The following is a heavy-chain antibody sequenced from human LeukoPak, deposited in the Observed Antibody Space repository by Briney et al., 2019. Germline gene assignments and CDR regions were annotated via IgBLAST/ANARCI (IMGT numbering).Heavy chain of an antibody. V-gene: IGHV1-18*01. CDR3: ARGLQETLAWLKALSAFDI. D-gene: IGHD5-24*01. CDR2: ISAYNGNT. J-gene: IGHJ3*02. Sequence: ASVKVSCKASGYTFTSYGISWVRQALGQGLEWMGWISAYNGNTNYAQKLQGRVTMSTGTSSSTGYMELRSLRSDDTAVYYCARGLQETLAWLKALSAFDIWGQGTMVTVSS. CDR1: GYTFTSYG.